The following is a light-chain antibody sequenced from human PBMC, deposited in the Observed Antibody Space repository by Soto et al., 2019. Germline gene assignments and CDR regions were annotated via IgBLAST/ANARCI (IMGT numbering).Light chain of an antibody. J-gene: IGLJ1*01. V-gene: IGLV1-51*01. CDR1: SSNIGNNY. Sequence: QSVLTQPPSVSAAPGQKVTISCSGSSSNIGNNYVSWYQQLPGTAPKLLIYDNNKPPSGIPDRFSGSKSGTSATLGITGLQTGDEADYYCGTWDSSLSAGVFGTGTKVTV. CDR2: DNN. CDR3: GTWDSSLSAGV.